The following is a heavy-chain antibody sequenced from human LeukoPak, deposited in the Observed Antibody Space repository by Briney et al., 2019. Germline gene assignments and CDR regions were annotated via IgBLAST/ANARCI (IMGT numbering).Heavy chain of an antibody. J-gene: IGHJ5*02. CDR1: GFTFSSYA. CDR3: AKEGGGLAVAGTSDCFDP. V-gene: IGHV3-23*01. CDR2: ISGSGGST. D-gene: IGHD6-19*01. Sequence: GGSLRLSCAASGFTFSSYAMSWVRQAPGKGLEWVSAISGSGGSTYYADSVKGRFTISRDNSKNTLYLQMNGLRAEDTAVYYCAKEGGGLAVAGTSDCFDPWGQGTLVTLSS.